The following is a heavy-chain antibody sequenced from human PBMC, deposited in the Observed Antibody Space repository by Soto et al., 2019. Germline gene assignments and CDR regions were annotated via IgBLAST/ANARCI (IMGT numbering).Heavy chain of an antibody. D-gene: IGHD3-22*01. CDR2: ISYDGRNQ. Sequence: QVQLVESGGGVVQPGRSLRLSCAASGFTFSSYGMHWVRQAPGKGLEWVAVISYDGRNQYYPDSVKGRLTISRDNFRDTLYLQISSLTAEDTAVYFCARVNGYDSAFLDSWGQGTLVTVSS. CDR3: ARVNGYDSAFLDS. CDR1: GFTFSSYG. J-gene: IGHJ4*02. V-gene: IGHV3-30*03.